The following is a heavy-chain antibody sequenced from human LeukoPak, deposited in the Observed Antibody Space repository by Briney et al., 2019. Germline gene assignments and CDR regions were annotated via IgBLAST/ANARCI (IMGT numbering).Heavy chain of an antibody. J-gene: IGHJ4*02. Sequence: SETLSLTCAVYGGSFSGYYWSWIRQPPGKGLEWIGAINHSGSTNYNPSLKSRVTISVDTSKNQFSLKLSSVTAADTAVYYCARGLKQWLGSYFDYWGQGTLVSVSS. D-gene: IGHD6-19*01. CDR1: GGSFSGYY. V-gene: IGHV4-34*01. CDR3: ARGLKQWLGSYFDY. CDR2: INHSGST.